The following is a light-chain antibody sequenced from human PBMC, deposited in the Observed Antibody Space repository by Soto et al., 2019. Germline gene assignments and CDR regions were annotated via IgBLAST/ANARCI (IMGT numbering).Light chain of an antibody. CDR1: SSKIGSNY. CDR2: RNN. J-gene: IGLJ2*01. V-gene: IGLV1-47*01. Sequence: QSVLTQPPSASGTPGQRVTISCSGSSSKIGSNYVYWYQQLPGTAPKLLFYRNNQRPSGVPDRFSGSESGTSASLAISGLRSEDEADYYCAAWDDSLSGYVVFGGGTKLTVL. CDR3: AAWDDSLSGYVV.